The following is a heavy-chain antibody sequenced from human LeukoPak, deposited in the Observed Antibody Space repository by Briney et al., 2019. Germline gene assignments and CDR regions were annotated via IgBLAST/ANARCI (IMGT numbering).Heavy chain of an antibody. D-gene: IGHD2-2*01. Sequence: GGSLRLSCAASGFTFSSYAMSWVRQAPGKGLEWVSSISSSSSYIYYADSVKGRFTISRDNAKNSLYLQMNSLRAEDTAVYYCARDPIVVVPAAIPWGQGTLVTVSS. CDR1: GFTFSSYA. V-gene: IGHV3-21*01. J-gene: IGHJ5*02. CDR2: ISSSSSYI. CDR3: ARDPIVVVPAAIP.